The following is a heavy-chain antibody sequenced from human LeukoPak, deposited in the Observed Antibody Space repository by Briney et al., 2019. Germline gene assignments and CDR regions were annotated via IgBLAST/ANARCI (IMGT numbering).Heavy chain of an antibody. Sequence: GGSLRLSCAASGFTFSSYWMSWVRQAPGKGLEWVANIKQDGSEKYYVDSVKGRFTISRDNTKNSLFLQMNDLRDEDTAVYYCARDGDQMYEVYDYWGQGTLVTVSS. D-gene: IGHD1-14*01. CDR2: IKQDGSEK. CDR3: ARDGDQMYEVYDY. J-gene: IGHJ4*02. V-gene: IGHV3-7*01. CDR1: GFTFSSYW.